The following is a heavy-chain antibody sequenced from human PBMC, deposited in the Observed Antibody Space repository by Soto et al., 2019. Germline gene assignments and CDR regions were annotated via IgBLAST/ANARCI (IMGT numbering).Heavy chain of an antibody. CDR1: GYTFTGHA. Sequence: ASVKVSCEASGYTFTGHARKLLRQATAQGLEWMGWMNPNRGNTGYAQKFHGRDTMAKNTSISTAYMELSSLRSEDTAVYYYARAPMFRGVMASWGQGTLVTVSX. V-gene: IGHV1-8*01. D-gene: IGHD3-10*01. CDR2: MNPNRGNT. CDR3: ARAPMFRGVMAS. J-gene: IGHJ5*02.